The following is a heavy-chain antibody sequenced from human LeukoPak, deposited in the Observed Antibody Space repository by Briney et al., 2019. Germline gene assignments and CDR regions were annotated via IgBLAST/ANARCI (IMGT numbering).Heavy chain of an antibody. CDR1: GYTFTGYY. CDR2: INPNSGGT. J-gene: IGHJ6*03. Sequence: ASVKVSCKASGYTFTGYYMHWVRQAPGQGLEWMGWINPNSGGTNYAQKFQGRVTMTRDTSISTAYMELSRLRSDDTAVYYCARIWREQLVGVRYYYMDVWGKGTTVTVSS. D-gene: IGHD6-6*01. CDR3: ARIWREQLVGVRYYYMDV. V-gene: IGHV1-2*02.